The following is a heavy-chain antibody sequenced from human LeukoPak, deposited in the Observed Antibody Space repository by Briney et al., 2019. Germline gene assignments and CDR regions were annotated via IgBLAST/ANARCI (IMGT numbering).Heavy chain of an antibody. D-gene: IGHD2-8*02. V-gene: IGHV1-2*02. CDR1: GYTFTDYY. Sequence: ASVKVSCKASGYTFTDYYMHWVRQAPGQGLEWMGWINPKSGGTNYAQRFQGRVTMTRDTSISTAYMELSRLRSDDAAVYYCAREVLAKNYGLDVWGQGTTVTVSS. CDR3: AREVLAKNYGLDV. CDR2: INPKSGGT. J-gene: IGHJ6*02.